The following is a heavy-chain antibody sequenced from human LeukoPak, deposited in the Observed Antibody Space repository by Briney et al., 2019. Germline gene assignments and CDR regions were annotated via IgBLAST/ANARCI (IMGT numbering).Heavy chain of an antibody. CDR3: ARVRDIVAVYFDY. V-gene: IGHV4-59*01. CDR1: GGSISSYY. J-gene: IGHJ4*02. CDR2: IYYSGST. Sequence: SETLSLTCTVSGGSISSYYWSWIRQPPGKGLEWIGYIYYSGSTNYNPSLKSRVTISVDTSKNQFSLKLSSVTAADTAVYYCARVRDIVAVYFDYWGQGTLVTVSS. D-gene: IGHD5-12*01.